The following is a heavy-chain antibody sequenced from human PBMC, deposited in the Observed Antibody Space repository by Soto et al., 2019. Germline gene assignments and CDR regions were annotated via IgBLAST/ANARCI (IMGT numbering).Heavy chain of an antibody. D-gene: IGHD2-2*01. CDR1: GFTFSSYG. J-gene: IGHJ6*02. Sequence: GGSLRLSCAASGFTFSSYGMHWVRQAPGKGLEWVAIIWYDGSNKYYADSVKGRFSISRDNSKNTLYLQMNSLRAEDTAVYYCARVPAANSNYYYYGMDVWGQGTTVTVSS. V-gene: IGHV3-33*01. CDR2: IWYDGSNK. CDR3: ARVPAANSNYYYYGMDV.